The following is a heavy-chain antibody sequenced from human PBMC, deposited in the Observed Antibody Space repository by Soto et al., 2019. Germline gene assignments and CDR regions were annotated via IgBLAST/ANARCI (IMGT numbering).Heavy chain of an antibody. Sequence: SETLSLTCTVSGGSISSYYWSWIRQPPGKGLEWIGYIYYSGSTNYNPALKSRVTISVETSKNHFSLKLSSVTAAETAVYYCARYVKEGRLGYCSSTSCPSFDYWGQGTMVTVSS. V-gene: IGHV4-59*12. CDR2: IYYSGST. D-gene: IGHD2-2*01. J-gene: IGHJ4*02. CDR3: ARYVKEGRLGYCSSTSCPSFDY. CDR1: GGSISSYY.